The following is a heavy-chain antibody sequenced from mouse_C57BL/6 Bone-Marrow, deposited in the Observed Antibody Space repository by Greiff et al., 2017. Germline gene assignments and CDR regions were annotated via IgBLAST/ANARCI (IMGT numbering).Heavy chain of an antibody. CDR1: GYTFTSYW. V-gene: IGHV1-52*01. CDR2: IDPSDSAT. CDR3: ARMWSPFDY. Sequence: QVHVKQPGAELVRPGSSVKLSCKASGYTFTSYWMHWVKQRPIQGLEWIGNIDPSDSATHYNQTFKDKATLTVDKSSSTAYMQLSSLTSEDSAFYCSARMWSPFDYWGQGTTLTVSS. J-gene: IGHJ2*01.